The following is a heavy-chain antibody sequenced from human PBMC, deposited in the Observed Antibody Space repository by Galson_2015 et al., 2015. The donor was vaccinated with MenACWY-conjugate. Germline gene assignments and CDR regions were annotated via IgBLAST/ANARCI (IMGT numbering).Heavy chain of an antibody. CDR2: ISYRGRT. V-gene: IGHV4-39*07. Sequence: ETLSLPCPVSGDSITRIRHYWGWIRPPPGEGLEWIGTISYRGRTDYNPSLNSRVSISMDMSREQFSLKLTSVTAADPAVYYCVGSAGHDGREYDSWGQGALVTVSS. CDR1: GDSITRIRHY. J-gene: IGHJ4*02. CDR3: VGSAGHDGREYDS. D-gene: IGHD5-24*01.